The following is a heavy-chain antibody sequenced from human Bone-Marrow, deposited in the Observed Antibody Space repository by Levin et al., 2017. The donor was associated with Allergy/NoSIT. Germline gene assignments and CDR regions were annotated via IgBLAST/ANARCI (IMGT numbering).Heavy chain of an antibody. V-gene: IGHV4-59*01. CDR3: ARLAPLWFGEFL. J-gene: IGHJ4*02. D-gene: IGHD3-10*01. Sequence: SQTLSLTCSVSGSSFRGYYWTWLRQPPGKGLEWIGYIYDTGSTNYNPSLKSRVTISLDTSKNQFSLKLSSVTAADTAIYYCARLAPLWFGEFLWGQGTLVSVSS. CDR2: IYDTGST. CDR1: GSSFRGYY.